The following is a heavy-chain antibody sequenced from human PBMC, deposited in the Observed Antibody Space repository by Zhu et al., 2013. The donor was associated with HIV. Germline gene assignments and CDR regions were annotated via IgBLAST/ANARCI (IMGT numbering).Heavy chain of an antibody. CDR2: IIPIFGTA. CDR1: GGTFSSYA. Sequence: QVQLVQSGAEVKKPGSSVKVSCKASGGTFSSYAISWVRQAPGQGLEWMGGIIPIFGTANYAQKFQGRVTITADESTSTAYMELSSLRSEDTAVYYCASYVDTAMDNYGMGVWGPRGPRVTVSS. CDR3: ASYVDTAMDNYGMGV. D-gene: IGHD5-18*01. V-gene: IGHV1-69*01. J-gene: IGHJ6*01.